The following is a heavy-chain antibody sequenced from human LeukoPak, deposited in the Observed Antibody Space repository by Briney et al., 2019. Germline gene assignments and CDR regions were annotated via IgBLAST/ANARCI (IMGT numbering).Heavy chain of an antibody. Sequence: GGSLSLSCAASGFTFSSYGMHWVRQAPGKGLEWVAVISYDGSNKYYADSVKGRFTISRDNSKNTLYLQMNSLRAEDTAVYYCAKEVEWFGESNLDYYGMDVWGQGTTVTVSS. D-gene: IGHD3-10*01. V-gene: IGHV3-30*18. CDR3: AKEVEWFGESNLDYYGMDV. CDR2: ISYDGSNK. J-gene: IGHJ6*02. CDR1: GFTFSSYG.